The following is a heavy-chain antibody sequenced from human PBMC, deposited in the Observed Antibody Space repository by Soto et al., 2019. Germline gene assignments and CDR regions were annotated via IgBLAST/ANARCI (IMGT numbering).Heavy chain of an antibody. CDR2: ISAYNGNT. V-gene: IGHV1-18*01. J-gene: IGHJ3*02. CDR1: GYTFTSYG. CDR3: ARDYEDITIFGVVVDAFDI. Sequence: GASVKVSCKASGYTFTSYGISWVRQAPGQGLEWMGWISAYNGNTNYAQKLQGRVTMTTGTYTSTAYMELRSLRSDDTAVYYCARDYEDITIFGVVVDAFDIWGQGTMVTVSS. D-gene: IGHD3-3*01.